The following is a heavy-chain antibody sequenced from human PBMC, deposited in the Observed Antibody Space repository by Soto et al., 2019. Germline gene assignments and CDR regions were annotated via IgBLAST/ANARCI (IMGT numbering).Heavy chain of an antibody. CDR2: IYYSGST. V-gene: IGHV4-31*03. Sequence: PSETLSLTCTVSGGSISSGGYYWSWLRQHPGKGLEWIGYIYYSGSTYYNPSLKSRVTISVETSKNQFSLKLSSVTAADTAVYYCARDCSGGSCYSSWAFDIWGQGTMVTVSS. D-gene: IGHD2-15*01. CDR3: ARDCSGGSCYSSWAFDI. J-gene: IGHJ3*02. CDR1: GGSISSGGYY.